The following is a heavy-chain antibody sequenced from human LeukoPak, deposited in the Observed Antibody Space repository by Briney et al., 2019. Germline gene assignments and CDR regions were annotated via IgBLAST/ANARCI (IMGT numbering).Heavy chain of an antibody. CDR2: IRSKANSYST. J-gene: IGHJ4*02. CDR3: TSLHYDYVWGSYRPTSDY. CDR1: GFTFSGSA. V-gene: IGHV3-73*01. Sequence: GGSLRLSCAASGFTFSGSAMHWVRQASGKGLEWVGRIRSKANSYSTAYAASVKGRFTISRDDSKNTAYLQMNSLKIEDTAVYYCTSLHYDYVWGSYRPTSDYWGQGTLVTVSS. D-gene: IGHD3-16*02.